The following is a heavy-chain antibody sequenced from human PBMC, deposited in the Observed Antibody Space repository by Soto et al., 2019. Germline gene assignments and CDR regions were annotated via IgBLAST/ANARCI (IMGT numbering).Heavy chain of an antibody. CDR1: GGSIISYY. D-gene: IGHD3-9*01. CDR2: IYYSGST. J-gene: IGHJ6*02. CDR3: ARNNYDILTGFYYYGMDV. V-gene: IGHV4-59*01. Sequence: SETLSLTCTFSGGSIISYYWSWIRQPPGKGLEWIGYIYYSGSTNYNPSLKSRVTISVDTSKNQFSLKLSSVTAADTAVYYCARNNYDILTGFYYYGMDVWGQGTTVNRLL.